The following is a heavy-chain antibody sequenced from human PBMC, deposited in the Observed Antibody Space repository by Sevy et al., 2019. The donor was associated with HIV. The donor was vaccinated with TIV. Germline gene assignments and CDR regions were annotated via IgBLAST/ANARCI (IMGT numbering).Heavy chain of an antibody. D-gene: IGHD3-22*01. CDR1: GGTFSSYA. J-gene: IGHJ3*02. CDR3: ARDRHLDYYGSSGIWDAFDI. CDR2: IIPIFGTA. Sequence: ASVKVSCKASGGTFSSYAISWVRQAPGQGLEWMGGIIPIFGTANYAQKFQGRVTITADESTSTAYMELSSLRSEDTAVYYCARDRHLDYYGSSGIWDAFDIWGRGTMVTVSS. V-gene: IGHV1-69*13.